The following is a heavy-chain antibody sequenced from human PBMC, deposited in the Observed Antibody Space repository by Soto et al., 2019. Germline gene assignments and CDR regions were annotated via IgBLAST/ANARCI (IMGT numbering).Heavy chain of an antibody. V-gene: IGHV4-34*01. CDR3: ARGKHGDYSNYNNWFDP. CDR2: INHSGST. J-gene: IGHJ5*02. CDR1: GGSFSGYY. D-gene: IGHD4-4*01. Sequence: PSETLSLTCAVYGGSFSGYYWSWIRQPPGKGLEWIGEINHSGSTNYNPSLKSRVTISVDTSKNQFSLKLSSVTAADTAVYYCARGKHGDYSNYNNWFDPWGQGTLVTVSS.